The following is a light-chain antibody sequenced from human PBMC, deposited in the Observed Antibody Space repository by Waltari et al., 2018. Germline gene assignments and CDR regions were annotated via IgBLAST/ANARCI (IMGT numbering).Light chain of an antibody. Sequence: SYVVTQSPSMSVAPGQTARITCERNNIGTQTVHWYQRKPGQAPVLVVYDDSARPSGIPERFSGSNSGNTATLTISRVEGGDEADYFCHVWDSSSDHPVVFGGGTKLTVL. CDR2: DDS. V-gene: IGLV3-21*02. CDR1: NIGTQT. CDR3: HVWDSSSDHPVV. J-gene: IGLJ2*01.